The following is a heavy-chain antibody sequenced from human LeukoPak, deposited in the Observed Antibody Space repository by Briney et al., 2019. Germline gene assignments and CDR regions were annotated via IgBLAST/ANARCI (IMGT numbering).Heavy chain of an antibody. D-gene: IGHD6-13*01. J-gene: IGHJ6*02. Sequence: GGPLRLSCVAPRFIFSRYGMHWVRQAPGKGLEYVSAISNSGGSTYYANSVKGRFTISRDNSKNTLYLQMGSLRGEDMAVYYCARGLITGAAGTYYYYGMDVWGQGTTVTVSS. CDR2: ISNSGGST. CDR3: ARGLITGAAGTYYYYGMDV. CDR1: RFIFSRYG. V-gene: IGHV3-64*01.